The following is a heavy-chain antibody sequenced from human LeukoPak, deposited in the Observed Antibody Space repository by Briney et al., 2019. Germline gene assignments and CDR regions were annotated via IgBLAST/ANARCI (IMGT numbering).Heavy chain of an antibody. CDR1: GFTFSSYG. D-gene: IGHD6-19*01. J-gene: IGHJ4*02. V-gene: IGHV3-33*01. Sequence: GGSLRLSCAASGFTFSSYGMHWVRQAPGKGLEWVAVIWYDGSNKYYADSVKGRFTISRDNSKNTLYLQMNSLRAEDTAVYYCARGGIAVAGMKDYWGQGTLVTVSS. CDR3: ARGGIAVAGMKDY. CDR2: IWYDGSNK.